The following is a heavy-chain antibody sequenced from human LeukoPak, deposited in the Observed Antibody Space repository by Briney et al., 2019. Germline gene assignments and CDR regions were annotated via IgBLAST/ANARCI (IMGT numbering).Heavy chain of an antibody. CDR3: ARDQEYYDILTGYYNWFDP. CDR1: GFTFDDYG. V-gene: IGHV3-21*01. CDR2: ISSSSSYI. Sequence: GGSLRLSCAASGFTFDDYGMTWVRQAPGKGLEWVSSISSSSSYIYYADSVKGRFTISRDNAKNSLYLQMNSLRAEDTAVYYCARDQEYYDILTGYYNWFDPWGQGTLVTVSS. J-gene: IGHJ5*02. D-gene: IGHD3-9*01.